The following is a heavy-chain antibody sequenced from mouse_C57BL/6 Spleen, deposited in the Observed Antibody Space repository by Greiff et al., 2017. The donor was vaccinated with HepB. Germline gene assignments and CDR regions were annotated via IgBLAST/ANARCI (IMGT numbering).Heavy chain of an antibody. CDR3: ASTITTVVAYYFDY. Sequence: VQLQQSGAELARPGASVKLSCKASGYTFTSYGISWVKQRTGQGLEWIGEIYPRSGNTYYNEKFKGKATLTADKSSSTAYMELRSLTSEDSAVYYCASTITTVVAYYFDYWGQGTTLTVSS. V-gene: IGHV1-81*01. CDR1: GYTFTSYG. D-gene: IGHD1-1*01. CDR2: IYPRSGNT. J-gene: IGHJ2*01.